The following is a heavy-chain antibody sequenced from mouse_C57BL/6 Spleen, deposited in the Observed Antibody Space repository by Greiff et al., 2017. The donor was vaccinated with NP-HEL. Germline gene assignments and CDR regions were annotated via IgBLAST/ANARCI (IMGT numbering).Heavy chain of an antibody. Sequence: QVQLKESGAELVRPGASVKLSCKASGYTFTDYYINWVKQRPGQGLEWIARIYPGSGNTYYNEKFKGKATLTAEKSSSTAYMQLSSLTSEDSAVYFCAQGSSGYSPFAYWGQGTLVTVSA. CDR2: IYPGSGNT. CDR3: AQGSSGYSPFAY. V-gene: IGHV1-76*01. J-gene: IGHJ3*01. CDR1: GYTFTDYY. D-gene: IGHD3-2*02.